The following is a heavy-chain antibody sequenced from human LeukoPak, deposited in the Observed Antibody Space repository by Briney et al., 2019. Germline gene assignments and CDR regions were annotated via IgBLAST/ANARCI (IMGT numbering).Heavy chain of an antibody. CDR2: INHSGST. D-gene: IGHD3-10*01. V-gene: IGHV4-39*07. CDR3: ARGPRTYYYGSGEKRFDY. Sequence: SQTLSLTCTVSGGSISSGSYYWSWIRQPPGKGLEWIGEINHSGSTNYNPSLKSRVTISVDTSKNQFSLKLSSVTAADTAVYYCARGPRTYYYGSGEKRFDYWGQGTLVTVSS. J-gene: IGHJ4*02. CDR1: GGSISSGSYY.